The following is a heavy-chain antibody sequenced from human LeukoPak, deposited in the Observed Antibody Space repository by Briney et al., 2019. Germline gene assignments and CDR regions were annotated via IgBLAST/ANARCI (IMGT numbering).Heavy chain of an antibody. D-gene: IGHD5-12*01. CDR3: ARDAGNSGYGCDL. J-gene: IGHJ5*02. CDR2: IRSSSET. CDR1: GFTFSSYW. Sequence: GGSLRLSCAASGFTFSSYWMSWVRQAPGKGLEWVSHIRSSSETFYADSVKGRFTISRDNARNSLYLQMNNLRGEDTAIYYCARDAGNSGYGCDLWGQGTLVTVSS. V-gene: IGHV3-48*01.